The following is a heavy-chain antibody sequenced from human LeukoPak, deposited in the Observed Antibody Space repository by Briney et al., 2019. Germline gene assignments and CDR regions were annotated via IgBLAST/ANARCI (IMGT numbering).Heavy chain of an antibody. CDR2: IIVSGTT. V-gene: IGHV3-23*01. Sequence: GGSLRLSCAASGFTFSSFSMNWVRKAPGQGLEWVSSIIVSGTTYYADSVKGRFTISRDSFRGTLFLQMDSLRVEDTAVYFCAKGSVGNADFASWGQGALVTVSS. D-gene: IGHD6-25*01. CDR1: GFTFSSFS. J-gene: IGHJ4*02. CDR3: AKGSVGNADFAS.